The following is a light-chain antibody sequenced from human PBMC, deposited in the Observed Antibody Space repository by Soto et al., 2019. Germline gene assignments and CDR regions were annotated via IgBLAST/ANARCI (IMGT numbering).Light chain of an antibody. CDR3: QQYYSTPYT. CDR1: QSVSSSD. CDR2: SAS. V-gene: IGKV3-20*01. Sequence: IVLTQSPGTLSLSPGERATLSCRASQSVSSSDLAWYQQKPGQAPRLLIYSASSRATGIPDRFSGSGSGTDFTLTISRLEPEDFAVYYCQQYYSTPYTFGQGTKLEIK. J-gene: IGKJ2*01.